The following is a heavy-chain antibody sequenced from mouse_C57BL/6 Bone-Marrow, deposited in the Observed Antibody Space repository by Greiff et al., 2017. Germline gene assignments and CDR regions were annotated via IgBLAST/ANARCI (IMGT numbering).Heavy chain of an antibody. J-gene: IGHJ2*01. D-gene: IGHD1-1*01. CDR2: IYPRSGNT. CDR3: ARSAGSSFYFDY. Sequence: QVQLQQSGAELARPGASVKLSCKASGYTFTSYGISWVKQRTGQGLEWIGEIYPRSGNTYYNEKFKGKATLTADKSSSTAYMALRSLTSEDSAVYFCARSAGSSFYFDYWGQGTTLTVSS. V-gene: IGHV1-81*01. CDR1: GYTFTSYG.